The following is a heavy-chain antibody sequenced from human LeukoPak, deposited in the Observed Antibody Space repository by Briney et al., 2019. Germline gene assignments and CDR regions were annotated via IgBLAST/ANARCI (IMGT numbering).Heavy chain of an antibody. CDR2: IIPIFGTT. Sequence: SVKVSCKASGGTFSNYAINWVRQAPGQGLEWMGGIIPIFGTTNYAQNFQGRVTITADESTSTAYMELSSLKSEDTAVYYCAKKIVGTSHFDCWGQGTLVTVST. CDR1: GGTFSNYA. CDR3: AKKIVGTSHFDC. D-gene: IGHD2/OR15-2a*01. J-gene: IGHJ4*02. V-gene: IGHV1-69*01.